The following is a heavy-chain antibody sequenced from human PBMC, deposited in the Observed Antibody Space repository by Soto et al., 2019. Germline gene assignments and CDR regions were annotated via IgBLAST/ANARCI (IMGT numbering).Heavy chain of an antibody. CDR1: GYTFTSYG. J-gene: IGHJ6*03. V-gene: IGHV1-18*01. D-gene: IGHD6-13*01. CDR3: AILAAAGENYYYYMDV. Sequence: ASVKVSCKASGYTFTSYGISWVRQAPEQGLEWMGWISAYNGNTNYVQKLQGRVTMTTDTSTSTAYMELRSLRSDDTAVYCCAILAAAGENYYYYMDVWGKGTTVTVSS. CDR2: ISAYNGNT.